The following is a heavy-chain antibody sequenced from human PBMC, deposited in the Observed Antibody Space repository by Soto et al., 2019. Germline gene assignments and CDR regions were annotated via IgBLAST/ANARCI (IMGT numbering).Heavy chain of an antibody. Sequence: EVQLLESGGDLIQPGGSLRLSCAASGFTFNSYAMAWVRQAPGKGLEWVSAISRYGDFTYYADAVEGRFTISRDNSKNTLYLQMNSLRAEDTALYYCAKDRYLDHDSRGYLFDYWGQGTLVTVSS. CDR1: GFTFNSYA. V-gene: IGHV3-23*01. CDR3: AKDRYLDHDSRGYLFDY. J-gene: IGHJ4*02. D-gene: IGHD3-22*01. CDR2: ISRYGDFT.